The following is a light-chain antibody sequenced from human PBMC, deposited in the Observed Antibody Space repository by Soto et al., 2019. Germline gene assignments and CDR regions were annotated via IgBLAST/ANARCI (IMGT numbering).Light chain of an antibody. Sequence: EIVLTQSPGTLSLSPGERATLLCRASQSSANYLGWYQQKPGQPPRLLIYAASNRATGIPDRFSGSGSGTDFTLTIRRMEPEDIAVYYCQHYSSSPTTFGQGTKVEVK. CDR2: AAS. J-gene: IGKJ1*01. V-gene: IGKV3-20*01. CDR3: QHYSSSPTT. CDR1: QSSANY.